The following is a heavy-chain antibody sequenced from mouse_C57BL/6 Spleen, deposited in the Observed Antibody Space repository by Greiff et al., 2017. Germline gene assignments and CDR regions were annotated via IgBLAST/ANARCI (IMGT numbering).Heavy chain of an antibody. CDR3: ARQQGFDY. V-gene: IGHV1-50*01. Sequence: VQLQQPGAELVKPGASVKLSCTASGYTFTSYWMQWVKQRPGQGLEWIGAIDPSDSYTNYTQKFKGTATLTVDTTSSTTYMQLSSLTSEDSAVYYCARQQGFDYWGQGTTLTVSS. CDR2: IDPSDSYT. CDR1: GYTFTSYW. J-gene: IGHJ2*01.